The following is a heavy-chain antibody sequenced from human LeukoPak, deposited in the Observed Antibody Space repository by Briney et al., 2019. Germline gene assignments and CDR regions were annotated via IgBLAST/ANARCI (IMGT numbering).Heavy chain of an antibody. CDR1: GGTFSSSA. Sequence: GASVKVSCKASGGTFSSSAISWVRQGPGQGLGWRGGIIPMFGVANYAQKFQGRVTITTDKSTNTAYMQLSSLRSEDTAVYYCARDDRAERYFDLWGRGTLVTVSS. CDR2: IIPMFGVA. V-gene: IGHV1-69*10. CDR3: ARDDRAERYFDL. J-gene: IGHJ2*01. D-gene: IGHD3-10*01.